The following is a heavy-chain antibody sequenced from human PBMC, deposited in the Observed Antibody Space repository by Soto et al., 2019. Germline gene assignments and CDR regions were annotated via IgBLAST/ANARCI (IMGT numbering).Heavy chain of an antibody. D-gene: IGHD4-17*01. V-gene: IGHV3-23*01. Sequence: GGSLRLSCVASGFSFSNYAISWVRQAPGKGLEWVSGISASGGRTYYADSVKGRLSVSRDNSNNTVFLQINRLRDEDTAMYYCARGSSTTPTSYGYLAYWGQGTLVTVSS. CDR3: ARGSSTTPTSYGYLAY. J-gene: IGHJ4*02. CDR1: GFSFSNYA. CDR2: ISASGGRT.